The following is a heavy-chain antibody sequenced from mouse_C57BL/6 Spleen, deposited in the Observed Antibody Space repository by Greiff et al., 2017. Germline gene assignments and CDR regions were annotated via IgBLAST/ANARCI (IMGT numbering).Heavy chain of an antibody. D-gene: IGHD2-5*01. CDR1: GYTFTSYW. CDR2: IDPSDSYT. Sequence: QVHVKQPGAELVMPGASVKLSCKASGYTFTSYWMHWVKQRPGQGLEWIGEIDPSDSYTNYNQKFKGKSTLTVDKSSSTAYMQLSSLTSEDSAVYYCARPYSNYRYFDVWGTGTTVTVSS. CDR3: ARPYSNYRYFDV. V-gene: IGHV1-69*01. J-gene: IGHJ1*03.